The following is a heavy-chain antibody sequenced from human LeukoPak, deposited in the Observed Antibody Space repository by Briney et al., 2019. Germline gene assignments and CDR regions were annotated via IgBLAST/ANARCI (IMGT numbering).Heavy chain of an antibody. Sequence: ASVKVSCKASEYTFTSYDINWVRQATGQGLEWMGWMNPNSGNTGYAQKFQGRVTITRDTSTSTAYMELRSLRSDDTAVYYCARDVKCYYDSSGYCLNNWFDPWGQGTLVTVSS. CDR3: ARDVKCYYDSSGYCLNNWFDP. J-gene: IGHJ5*02. V-gene: IGHV1-8*03. CDR1: EYTFTSYD. D-gene: IGHD3-22*01. CDR2: MNPNSGNT.